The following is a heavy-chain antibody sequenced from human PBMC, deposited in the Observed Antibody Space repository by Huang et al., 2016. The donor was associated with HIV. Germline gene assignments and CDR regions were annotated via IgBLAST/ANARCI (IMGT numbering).Heavy chain of an antibody. CDR3: ARARGYYDSSVSYYFDY. CDR1: GGTFRSYA. CDR2: IIPICGTA. V-gene: IGHV1-69*13. J-gene: IGHJ4*02. Sequence: QVQLVQSGAEVKKPGSSVKVSCKASGGTFRSYAISWVRQAPGQGLEWMGGIIPICGTANYAQKFQGRVTITADESTSTAYMELSSLRSEDTAVYYCARARGYYDSSVSYYFDYWGQGTLVTVSS. D-gene: IGHD3-22*01.